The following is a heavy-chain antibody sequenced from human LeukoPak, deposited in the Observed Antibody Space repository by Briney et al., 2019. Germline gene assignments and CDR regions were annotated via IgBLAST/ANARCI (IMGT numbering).Heavy chain of an antibody. CDR2: INPNSGGT. D-gene: IGHD1-26*01. V-gene: IGHV1-2*02. CDR1: GYTFTGYY. J-gene: IGHJ4*02. CDR3: ARKRSGSYDFDY. Sequence: ASVKVSCKASGYTFTGYYMHWVRQAPGQGLEWMGWINPNSGGTNYAQKFQGRVTMTRDTSISTAYMELCRLRSDDTAVYYCARKRSGSYDFDYWGQGTLVTVSS.